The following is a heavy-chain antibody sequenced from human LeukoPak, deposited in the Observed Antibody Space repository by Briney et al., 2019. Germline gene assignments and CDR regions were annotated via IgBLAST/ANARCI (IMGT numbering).Heavy chain of an antibody. V-gene: IGHV3-48*03. Sequence: QPGGSLRLSCAASGFTFSSYEMNWVRQAQGRGQEWVSYISSSGSTIYHADSVKGRFTISRDNAKNSLYLQMNSLRAEDTAVYYCATAHPYCSGGSCYNQNRYYYYYYMDVWGKGTTVTVSS. CDR2: ISSSGSTI. D-gene: IGHD2-15*01. J-gene: IGHJ6*03. CDR1: GFTFSSYE. CDR3: ATAHPYCSGGSCYNQNRYYYYYYMDV.